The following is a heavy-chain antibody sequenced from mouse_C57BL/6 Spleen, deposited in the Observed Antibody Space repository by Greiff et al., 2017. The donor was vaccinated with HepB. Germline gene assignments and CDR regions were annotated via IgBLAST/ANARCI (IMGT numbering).Heavy chain of an antibody. CDR3: TTNYDYDWFAY. J-gene: IGHJ3*01. CDR1: GFNIKDDY. D-gene: IGHD2-4*01. Sequence: VQLKQSGAELVRPGASVKLSCTASGFNIKDDYMHWVKQRPEQGLEWIGWIDPENGDTEYASKFQGKATITADTSSNTAYLQLSSLTSEDTAVYYCTTNYDYDWFAYWGQGTLVTVSA. V-gene: IGHV14-4*01. CDR2: IDPENGDT.